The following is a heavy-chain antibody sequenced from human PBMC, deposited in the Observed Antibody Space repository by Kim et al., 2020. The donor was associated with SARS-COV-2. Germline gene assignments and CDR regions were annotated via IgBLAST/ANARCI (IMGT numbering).Heavy chain of an antibody. J-gene: IGHJ6*02. D-gene: IGHD6-13*01. Sequence: SVKVSCKASGGTFSSYAISWVRQAPGQGLEWMGGIIPIFGTANYAQKFQGRVTITTDESTSTAYMELSSLRSEDTAVYYCVEQQTSYYYGMDVWGQGTTVTVSS. CDR1: GGTFSSYA. CDR3: VEQQTSYYYGMDV. V-gene: IGHV1-69*05. CDR2: IIPIFGTA.